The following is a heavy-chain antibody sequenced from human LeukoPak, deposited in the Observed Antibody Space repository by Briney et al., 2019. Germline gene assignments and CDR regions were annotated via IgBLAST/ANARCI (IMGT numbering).Heavy chain of an antibody. CDR2: VSYDGTDT. D-gene: IGHD2-8*01. V-gene: IGHV3-30*09. CDR3: VRVSGFCTNGVCPSFDP. Sequence: GGSLRLSCAASGFTFTNYAMNWVRQAPGKGLEWVATVSYDGTDTSYADSVKGRFAIFRDNSTNTLYLKMNSLKTEDMAVYYCVRVSGFCTNGVCPSFDPWGQGTLVTVSS. CDR1: GFTFTNYA. J-gene: IGHJ5*02.